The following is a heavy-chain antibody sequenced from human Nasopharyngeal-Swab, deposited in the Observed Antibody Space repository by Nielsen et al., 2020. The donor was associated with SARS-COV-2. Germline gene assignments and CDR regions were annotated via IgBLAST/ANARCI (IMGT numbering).Heavy chain of an antibody. CDR2: IIPILGIA. CDR3: ASGAEDYDSSGYYPYFYY. V-gene: IGHV1-69*10. D-gene: IGHD3-22*01. J-gene: IGHJ4*02. Sequence: WVRQAPGQGIEWMGGIIPILGIANYAQKFQGRVTITADKSTSTAYMELSSLRSEDTAVYYCASGAEDYDSSGYYPYFYYWGQGTLVTVSS.